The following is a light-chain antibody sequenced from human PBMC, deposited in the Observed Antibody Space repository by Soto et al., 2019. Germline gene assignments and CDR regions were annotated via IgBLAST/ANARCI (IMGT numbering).Light chain of an antibody. CDR1: QSVSSN. Sequence: EIVMTQSPATLSVSPGERATLSCRASQSVSSNLAWYQQKPGQAPRLLIYGASTRATGIPARFSGSGSGTEFTLTISSLQSEDFAAYYCQQYNNWPPKVTFGPGTKVDIK. CDR2: GAS. CDR3: QQYNNWPPKVT. V-gene: IGKV3-15*01. J-gene: IGKJ3*01.